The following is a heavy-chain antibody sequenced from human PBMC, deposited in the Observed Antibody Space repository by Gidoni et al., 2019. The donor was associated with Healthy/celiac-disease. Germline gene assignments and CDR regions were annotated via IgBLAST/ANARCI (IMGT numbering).Heavy chain of an antibody. Sequence: QVQLVESGGGVVQPGRSLRLSCAASGFTFSSYGMHWVRQAPGKGLKWVAVISYDGSNKYYADSVKGRFTISRDNSKNTLYLQMNSLRAEDTAVYYCAKDMGGYYDSSGYNLGYFDYWGQGTLVTVSS. CDR2: ISYDGSNK. CDR3: AKDMGGYYDSSGYNLGYFDY. D-gene: IGHD3-22*01. J-gene: IGHJ4*02. V-gene: IGHV3-30*18. CDR1: GFTFSSYG.